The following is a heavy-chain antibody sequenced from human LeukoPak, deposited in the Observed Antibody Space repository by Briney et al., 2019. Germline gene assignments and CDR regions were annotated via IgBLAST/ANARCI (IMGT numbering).Heavy chain of an antibody. CDR2: IASDGRDK. D-gene: IGHD6-13*01. V-gene: IGHV3-30*18. Sequence: GGSLRLACAASGFTFNTYGMHWVRQAPGKGLEWVAVIASDGRDKMYADSVKGRFTITRDNSKTTLNPQKNSLRAEDTAVYYCAKDGARGAAKYYLDYWGQGTLVTVSS. J-gene: IGHJ4*02. CDR3: AKDGARGAAKYYLDY. CDR1: GFTFNTYG.